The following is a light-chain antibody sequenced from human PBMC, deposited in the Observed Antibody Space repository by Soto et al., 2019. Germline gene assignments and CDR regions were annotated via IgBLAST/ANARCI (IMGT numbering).Light chain of an antibody. CDR1: QSVSNTY. CDR3: QQYGTTPPVYT. V-gene: IGKV3-20*01. J-gene: IGKJ2*01. Sequence: EIVLTQSPGTLSLSPGERATLSCRTSQSVSNTYLAWYQQKPRQAPRLLIYHASSRTTGIPGRFSGSGSGHAFTLTISILEPEDFAVYYCQQYGTTPPVYTFGQGTKLEI. CDR2: HAS.